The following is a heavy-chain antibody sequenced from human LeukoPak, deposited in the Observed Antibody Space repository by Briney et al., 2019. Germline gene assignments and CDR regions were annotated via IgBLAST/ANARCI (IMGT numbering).Heavy chain of an antibody. Sequence: PSETLSLTCTVSGGSISSYYWSWIRQPPGKGLEWIGYIYYSGSTNYNPSLKSRVTISVDTSKNQFSLKLSSVTAADTAVYYCARGGYYFDYWGQGTLVTVSS. V-gene: IGHV4-59*01. D-gene: IGHD6-13*01. CDR1: GGSISSYY. CDR2: IYYSGST. CDR3: ARGGYYFDY. J-gene: IGHJ4*02.